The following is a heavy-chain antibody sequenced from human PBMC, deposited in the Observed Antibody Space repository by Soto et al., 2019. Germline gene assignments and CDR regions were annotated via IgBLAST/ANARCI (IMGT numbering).Heavy chain of an antibody. Sequence: EVQLLESGGGLVQPGGSLRLSCAASGFTVSTYAMMWVRQSPGKGQEWVAGMTGSGDDIRYADSVKGRFTMSKDNSKNTLYLQMNSLRVEDTARYYCAKDAVYNDGLWLAANWGQGTLVTVSS. CDR3: AKDAVYNDGLWLAAN. J-gene: IGHJ4*02. CDR2: MTGSGDDI. CDR1: GFTVSTYA. V-gene: IGHV3-23*01. D-gene: IGHD6-25*01.